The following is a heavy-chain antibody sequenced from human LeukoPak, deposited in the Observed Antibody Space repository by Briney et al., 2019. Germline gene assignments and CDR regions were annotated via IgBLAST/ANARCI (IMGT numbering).Heavy chain of an antibody. Sequence: PGGSLRLSCAASGFTFSSYSMNWVRQAPGKGLEWVSSISSSSSYIYYADSVKGRFTISRDNAKNSLYLQMNSLRAEDTAVYYCARDQRWFGAQAPVYNWFDPWGQGTLVTVSS. V-gene: IGHV3-21*01. J-gene: IGHJ5*02. CDR3: ARDQRWFGAQAPVYNWFDP. CDR2: ISSSSSYI. D-gene: IGHD3-10*01. CDR1: GFTFSSYS.